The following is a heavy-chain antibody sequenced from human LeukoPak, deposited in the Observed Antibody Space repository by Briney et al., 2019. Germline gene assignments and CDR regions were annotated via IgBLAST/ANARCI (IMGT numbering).Heavy chain of an antibody. J-gene: IGHJ1*01. CDR2: FDPEDGET. Sequence: ASVKVSCKVSGYTLTELSMHWVRQAPGKGLEWMGGFDPEDGETIYAQKFQGRVTMTEDTSTDTAYMELSSLRSEDTAVYYCARAGGNASSWYLWDFQHWGQGALVSVSS. CDR3: ARAGGNASSWYLWDFQH. D-gene: IGHD6-13*01. CDR1: GYTLTELS. V-gene: IGHV1-24*01.